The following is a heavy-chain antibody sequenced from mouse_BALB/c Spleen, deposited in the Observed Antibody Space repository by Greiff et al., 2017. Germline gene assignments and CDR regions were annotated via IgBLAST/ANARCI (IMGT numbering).Heavy chain of an antibody. CDR2: ISSGGGST. J-gene: IGHJ4*01. Sequence: EVMLVESGGGLVKPGGSLKLSCAASGFAFSSYDMSWVRQTPEKRLEWVAYISSGGGSTDYPDTVKGRFTISRDNAKNTLYLQMSSLKSEDTAMYYCARHGELRESYYAMDGWGQGTSVTVSS. D-gene: IGHD2-12*01. V-gene: IGHV5-12-1*01. CDR1: GFAFSSYD. CDR3: ARHGELRESYYAMDG.